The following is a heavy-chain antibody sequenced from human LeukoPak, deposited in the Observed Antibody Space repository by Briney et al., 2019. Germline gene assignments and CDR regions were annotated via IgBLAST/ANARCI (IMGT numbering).Heavy chain of an antibody. D-gene: IGHD4-17*01. V-gene: IGHV3-48*03. CDR1: GSTFSSYE. J-gene: IGHJ4*02. CDR3: APRPGEYYFDY. Sequence: QSGGSLRLSCVVSGSTFSSYEMSWVRQAPGKGLEWISHISTSGSSTNYADSVKGRFIISRDNAKNSVYLQMNSLRAEDTAVYYCAPRPGEYYFDYWGQGTLVTVSS. CDR2: ISTSGSST.